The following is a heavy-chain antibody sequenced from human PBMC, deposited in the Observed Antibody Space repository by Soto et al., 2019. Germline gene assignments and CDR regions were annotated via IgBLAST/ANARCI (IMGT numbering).Heavy chain of an antibody. CDR2: TYYRSRWYN. J-gene: IGHJ3*02. CDR3: AREVTMIVVVIRGAFDI. V-gene: IGHV6-1*01. Sequence: SQTLSLTCAISGDSVSSNSAAWNWIRQSPSRGLEWLGRTYYRSRWYNDYAVSVKSRITINPDTSKNQFSLQLNSVTPEDTAVYYCAREVTMIVVVIRGAFDIWGQGTMVTVSS. D-gene: IGHD3-22*01. CDR1: GDSVSSNSAA.